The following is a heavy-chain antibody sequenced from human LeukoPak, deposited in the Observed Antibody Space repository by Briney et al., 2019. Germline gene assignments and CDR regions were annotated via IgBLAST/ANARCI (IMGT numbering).Heavy chain of an antibody. V-gene: IGHV1-18*01. J-gene: IGHJ5*02. Sequence: ASVKVSCKASGYTFTSYGISWVRQAPGQGLEWMGCISAYNGNTNYAQKLQGRVTMTTDTSTSTAYMELRSLRSDDTAVYYCARVGMITFGGVIAPDSWGQGTLVTVSS. CDR2: ISAYNGNT. D-gene: IGHD3-16*02. CDR1: GYTFTSYG. CDR3: ARVGMITFGGVIAPDS.